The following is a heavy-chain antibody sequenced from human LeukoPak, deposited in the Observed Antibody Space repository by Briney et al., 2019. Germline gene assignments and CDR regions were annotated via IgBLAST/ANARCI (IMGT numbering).Heavy chain of an antibody. V-gene: IGHV3-7*05. CDR3: ARGAPYRDSDDY. CDR1: GFIFRNYW. D-gene: IGHD1-26*01. J-gene: IGHJ4*02. CDR2: VNQDGSVK. Sequence: GGSLRLSCAASGFIFRNYWMSWVRLAPGKGLEWVANVNQDGSVKNHVDSVKGRFTISRDNAKNSLYLQMNSLRPEDTAVYYCARGAPYRDSDDYWGQGTLVIVSS.